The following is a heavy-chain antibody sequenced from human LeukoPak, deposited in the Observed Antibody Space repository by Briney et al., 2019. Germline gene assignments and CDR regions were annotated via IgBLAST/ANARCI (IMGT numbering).Heavy chain of an antibody. Sequence: PGGTLRLSCAAPGFTFSSYGLIWVGQAPGKGLEWVSVIGGSGGSTYYSDSVKGRFTISRDNPKNTLYLQMNSLRAQDTAVYYCAKSGYSSSWSNAAVYNWFDPWGHGTLVTVSS. V-gene: IGHV3-23*01. CDR2: IGGSGGST. CDR3: AKSGYSSSWSNAAVYNWFDP. CDR1: GFTFSSYG. J-gene: IGHJ5*02. D-gene: IGHD6-13*01.